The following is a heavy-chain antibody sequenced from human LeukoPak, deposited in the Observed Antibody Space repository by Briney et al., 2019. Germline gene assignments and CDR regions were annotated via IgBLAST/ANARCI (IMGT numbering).Heavy chain of an antibody. D-gene: IGHD4-17*01. CDR3: ARPDYGDHRFDS. V-gene: IGHV3-74*01. Sequence: GGSLRLSCAASGFTFSSYWMHWVRQAPGKGLVWVSRINSDGSSIRYADSVKGRFTISRDDAKSTLYLQMNSLRAEDTAVYYCARPDYGDHRFDSWGQGTLVTVSS. J-gene: IGHJ4*02. CDR1: GFTFSSYW. CDR2: INSDGSSI.